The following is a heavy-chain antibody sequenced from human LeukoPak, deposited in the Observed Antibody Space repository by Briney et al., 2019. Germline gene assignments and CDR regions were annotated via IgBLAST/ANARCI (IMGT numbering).Heavy chain of an antibody. Sequence: PSETLSLTCAVYGGSFSGYYWSWIRQPPGKGLEWIGEINHSGSTNYNPSLKSRVTISVDTSKNQFSLKLSSVTAADTAVYYCARLTGYSYVPDYWGQGTLVTVSS. CDR1: GGSFSGYY. CDR2: INHSGST. V-gene: IGHV4-34*01. D-gene: IGHD5-18*01. J-gene: IGHJ4*02. CDR3: ARLTGYSYVPDY.